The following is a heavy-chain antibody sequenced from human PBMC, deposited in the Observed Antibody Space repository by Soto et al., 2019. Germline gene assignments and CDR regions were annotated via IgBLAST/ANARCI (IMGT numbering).Heavy chain of an antibody. CDR2: INTANGNT. CDR3: ARVYCSGGSCYHLDY. Sequence: ASVEVSCKASGYSFTNYAIHWVRQAPEQRLEWMGLINTANGNTKYSQNFQGRVTITRDTSASTVYMELNSLRAEDTAVYYCARVYCSGGSCYHLDYWGQGTLVTVSS. V-gene: IGHV1-3*04. J-gene: IGHJ4*02. D-gene: IGHD2-15*01. CDR1: GYSFTNYA.